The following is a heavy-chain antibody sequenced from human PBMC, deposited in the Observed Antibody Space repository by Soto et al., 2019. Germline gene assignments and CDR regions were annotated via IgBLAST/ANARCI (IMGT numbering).Heavy chain of an antibody. Sequence: QVQLQESGPGLVKPSQTLSLTCTVSGASMSSGGYYWTWIRQSPGKGLEWIVYIYYSGSTYYNPSLESRVAISSNTSRSQFSLTLHSVTAANTAIYDGARDRHNNFFGPWGQGTLVTVSS. D-gene: IGHD6-6*01. CDR2: IYYSGST. CDR3: ARDRHNNFFGP. CDR1: GASMSSGGYY. V-gene: IGHV4-31*03. J-gene: IGHJ5*02.